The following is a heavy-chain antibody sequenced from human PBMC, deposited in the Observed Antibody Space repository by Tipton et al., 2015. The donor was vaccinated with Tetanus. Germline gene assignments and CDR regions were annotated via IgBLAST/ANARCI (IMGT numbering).Heavy chain of an antibody. V-gene: IGHV3-48*02. CDR3: ARDSTHRRDGYNDFDY. CDR2: ISYSSGTI. J-gene: IGHJ4*02. Sequence: GSLRLSCAASGFTFTSYSMNWVRQAPGKGLEWVSYISYSSGTIYYADSVQGRLTISRDNAKNSLYLQMNSLRDEDTAVYYCARDSTHRRDGYNDFDYWGQGTLVTASS. CDR1: GFTFTSYS. D-gene: IGHD5-24*01.